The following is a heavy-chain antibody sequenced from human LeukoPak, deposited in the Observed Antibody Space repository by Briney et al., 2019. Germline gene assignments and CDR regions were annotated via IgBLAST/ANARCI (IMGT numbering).Heavy chain of an antibody. CDR3: ARSAYYYGPSGRAFDI. J-gene: IGHJ3*02. CDR2: IYHSGST. CDR1: GGSISSSNW. Sequence: SGTLSLTCAVSGGSISSSNWWSWVRQPPGKGLEWIGEIYHSGSTNYNPSLKSRVAISVDKSKNQFSLKLSSVTAADTAVYYCARSAYYYGPSGRAFDIWGQGTMVTVSS. V-gene: IGHV4-4*02. D-gene: IGHD3-10*01.